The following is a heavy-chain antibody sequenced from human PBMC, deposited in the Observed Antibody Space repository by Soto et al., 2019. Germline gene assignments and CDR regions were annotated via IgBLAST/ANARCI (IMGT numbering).Heavy chain of an antibody. Sequence: EVLLVESGGGLIQPGGSLRLSCAASGFTFSTYWMHWVRQAPGKGLVWVSHINSDGSIITNADSVKGRFTISRDNAKNTLYLQMNNLRAEDTAVYYCVRGTSGWSGMDYWGQGTLVTVSS. CDR3: VRGTSGWSGMDY. J-gene: IGHJ4*02. D-gene: IGHD6-19*01. CDR1: GFTFSTYW. CDR2: INSDGSII. V-gene: IGHV3-74*01.